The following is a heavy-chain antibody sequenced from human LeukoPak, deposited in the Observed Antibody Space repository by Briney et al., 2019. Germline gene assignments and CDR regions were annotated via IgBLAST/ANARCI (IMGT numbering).Heavy chain of an antibody. CDR3: ARDFDWPPHYDDYYRDV. J-gene: IGHJ6*03. CDR2: INPNSGGT. Sequence: GASVKVSCKASGYTFTSYYMHWVRQAPGQGLEWMGWINPNSGGTDYAQKFQGRVTMTGDTSSSTGYMELSRLRSDDTAVYYGARDFDWPPHYDDYYRDVWGKGTTVTVSS. V-gene: IGHV1-2*02. CDR1: GYTFTSYY. D-gene: IGHD3-9*01.